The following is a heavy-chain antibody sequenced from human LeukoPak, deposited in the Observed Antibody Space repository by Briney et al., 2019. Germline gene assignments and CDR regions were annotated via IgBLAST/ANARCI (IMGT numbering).Heavy chain of an antibody. J-gene: IGHJ5*02. CDR1: GGSFRGYY. V-gene: IGHV4-34*01. Sequence: PSETLSLTCAVYGGSFRGYYWSWIRQPPGKGLEWIGEINHSGSTNYNPSLKSRVTISVDTSKNQFSLKLSSVTAADTAVYYCARPPRAWGQGTLVTVSS. CDR2: INHSGST. CDR3: ARPPRA.